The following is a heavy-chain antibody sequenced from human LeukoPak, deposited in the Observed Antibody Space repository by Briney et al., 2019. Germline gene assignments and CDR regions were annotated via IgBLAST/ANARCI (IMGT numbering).Heavy chain of an antibody. CDR1: GFTFSYYW. D-gene: IGHD2/OR15-2a*01. J-gene: IGHJ4*02. Sequence: GGSVRLSCAASGFTFSYYWMHWARQAPGKGLVWVSRINHDGSSTTYADSVKGRFTISRDNAKNTLYLQMNSLRAEDTAVYYCARAPYTTGRGYYFDYWGQETLDPVSS. V-gene: IGHV3-74*01. CDR3: ARAPYTTGRGYYFDY. CDR2: INHDGSST.